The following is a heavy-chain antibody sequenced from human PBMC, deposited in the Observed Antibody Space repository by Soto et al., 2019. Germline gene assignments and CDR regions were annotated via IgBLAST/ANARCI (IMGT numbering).Heavy chain of an antibody. CDR1: GFTFSSYS. CDR2: ISSSSSYI. Sequence: GGSLRLSCAASGFTFSSYSMDWVRQAPGKGLEWVSSISSSSSYIYYADSVKGRFTISRDNAKNSLYLQMNSLRAEDTAVYYCARDGCTNGVCYTYFDYWGQGTLVTVSS. V-gene: IGHV3-21*01. J-gene: IGHJ4*02. D-gene: IGHD2-8*01. CDR3: ARDGCTNGVCYTYFDY.